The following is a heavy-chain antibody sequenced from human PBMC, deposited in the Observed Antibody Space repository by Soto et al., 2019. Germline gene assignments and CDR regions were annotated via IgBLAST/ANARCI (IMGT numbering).Heavy chain of an antibody. V-gene: IGHV3-49*03. CDR1: GFTFGDYA. CDR2: IRSKVYGGTT. CDR3: TSTIFGVVIPGGYYYGMDV. J-gene: IGHJ6*02. D-gene: IGHD3-3*01. Sequence: GALRLSCIASGFTFGDYAMSWFRQAPGKGLEWVGFIRSKVYGGTTEYAASVKGGFTISRDDSISIAYLQMNSLKTEDTAVYYCTSTIFGVVIPGGYYYGMDVWGQGTTVTVSS.